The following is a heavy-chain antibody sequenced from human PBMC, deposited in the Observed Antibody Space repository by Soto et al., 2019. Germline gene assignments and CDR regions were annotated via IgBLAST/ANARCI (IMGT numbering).Heavy chain of an antibody. J-gene: IGHJ4*02. CDR3: ARVPIAAAGSSPTGSPAVPQFDY. Sequence: PSETLSLTCAVSGGSISSGGYSWSWIRQPPGKGLEWIGYVYHSGSTFYNPSLKSRVTISVDRSKNQFSLKLSSVTAADTAVYYCARVPIAAAGSSPTGSPAVPQFDYWGQGTLVTVSS. D-gene: IGHD6-13*01. CDR1: GGSISSGGYS. CDR2: VYHSGST. V-gene: IGHV4-30-2*01.